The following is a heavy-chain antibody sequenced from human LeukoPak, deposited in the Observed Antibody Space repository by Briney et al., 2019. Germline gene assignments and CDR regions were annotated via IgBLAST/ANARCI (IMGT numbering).Heavy chain of an antibody. CDR3: ARSYGSSWYITQYYYYTDV. J-gene: IGHJ6*03. Sequence: PSETLSLTCTVSGGSISSYYWSWIRQPPGKGLKWIGYIYYSGSTNYNPSLKSRVTISVDTSKNQFSLKLSSVTAADTAVYYCARSYGSSWYITQYYYYTDVWGKGTTVTVSS. D-gene: IGHD6-13*01. CDR1: GGSISSYY. CDR2: IYYSGST. V-gene: IGHV4-59*01.